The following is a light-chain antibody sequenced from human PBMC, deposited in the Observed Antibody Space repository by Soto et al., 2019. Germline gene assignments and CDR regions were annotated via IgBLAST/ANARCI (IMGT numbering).Light chain of an antibody. Sequence: EIVLTQSPATLSLSPGERDTLSCRASQSISSYLDWYQQKPGQAPKLLIYDASNKATGIPARFSGGGTGTDCTLTISSLEPEDFAVYYCQQRGNWPPTFGGGNKVEIK. V-gene: IGKV3-11*01. CDR1: QSISSY. J-gene: IGKJ4*02. CDR3: QQRGNWPPT. CDR2: DAS.